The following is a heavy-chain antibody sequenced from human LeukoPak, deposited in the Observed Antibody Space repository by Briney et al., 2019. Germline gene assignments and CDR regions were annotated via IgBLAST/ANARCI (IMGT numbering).Heavy chain of an antibody. CDR2: IRYDGSNK. D-gene: IGHD3-16*02. V-gene: IGHV3-30*02. CDR3: AKGVRSVWGSYRTQYYFDY. Sequence: GGSLRLSCAASGFTFSSYGMHWVRQAPGKGLEWVAFIRYDGSNKYYADSVKGRFTISRDNSKNTLYLQMNSLRAEDTAVYYCAKGVRSVWGSYRTQYYFDYWGQGTLVTVSS. CDR1: GFTFSSYG. J-gene: IGHJ4*02.